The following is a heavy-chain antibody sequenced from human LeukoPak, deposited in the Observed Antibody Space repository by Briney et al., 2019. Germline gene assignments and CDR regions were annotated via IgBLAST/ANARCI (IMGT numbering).Heavy chain of an antibody. CDR3: ARDGVAPGLYFDA. J-gene: IGHJ4*01. CDR1: EFTIASYA. Sequence: GGSLRVSCAASEFTIASYAMTWVRLTPGKGLEWVASIGGSGTHTNYADSVRGRFTISRDNAKHSLYLQMTSLRAETTAVYCCARDGVAPGLYFDAWGQGTLATVSS. D-gene: IGHD2-15*01. V-gene: IGHV3-21*01. CDR2: IGGSGTHT.